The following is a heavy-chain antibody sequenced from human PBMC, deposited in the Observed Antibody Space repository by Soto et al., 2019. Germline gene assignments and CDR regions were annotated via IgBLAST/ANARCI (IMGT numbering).Heavy chain of an antibody. CDR3: VRDSCRGGSCPLY. V-gene: IGHV3-30-3*01. D-gene: IGHD2-15*01. J-gene: IGHJ4*02. Sequence: QVQLVESGGGVVQPGRSLRLSCAASGFTFSSYAMHWVRQAPGKGLEWVAGTSYDGSNQYYTDSVQGRFTISRDNSENTLFLQMNSLRTEDTAVFYCVRDSCRGGSCPLYWGQGTLVTVSS. CDR2: TSYDGSNQ. CDR1: GFTFSSYA.